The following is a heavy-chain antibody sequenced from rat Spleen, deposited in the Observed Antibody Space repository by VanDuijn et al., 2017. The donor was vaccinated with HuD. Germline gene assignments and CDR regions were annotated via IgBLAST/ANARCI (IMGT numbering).Heavy chain of an antibody. D-gene: IGHD1-6*01. Sequence: EVQLVESDGGLVQPGRSLKLSCAASGFTFSDYYMAWVRQAPTKGLEWVATISSDGRRNYYRDSVKGRFTISRDIAKSSLYLQMDSLRSEDTATYYCARGGMLRPFFFDYWGQGVMVTVSS. J-gene: IGHJ2*01. CDR1: GFTFSDYY. CDR3: ARGGMLRPFFFDY. CDR2: ISSDGRRN. V-gene: IGHV5-29*01.